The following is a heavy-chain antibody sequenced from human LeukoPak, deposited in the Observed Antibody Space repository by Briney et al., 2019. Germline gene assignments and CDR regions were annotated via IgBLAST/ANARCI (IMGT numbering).Heavy chain of an antibody. CDR2: IYDSGST. Sequence: PSETLSLTCTVSGGSISSYYWSWIRQPPGKGLEWIGFIYDSGSTNYNPSLKSRVTISVDTSKNQFSLKLRSVTAADTAVYYCARALRGAFDIWGQGTMVTVSS. D-gene: IGHD3-10*01. CDR1: GGSISSYY. J-gene: IGHJ3*02. CDR3: ARALRGAFDI. V-gene: IGHV4-59*01.